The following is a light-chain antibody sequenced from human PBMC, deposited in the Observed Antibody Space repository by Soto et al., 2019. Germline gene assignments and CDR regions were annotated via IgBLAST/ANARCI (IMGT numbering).Light chain of an antibody. CDR1: QSISNY. Sequence: DIQMTQSPSSLSASVGDRVTITCRASQSISNYLNWYQQKPGKAPNLLIYGASNLQSGVPSRFSGSGAGTDFTLTISSLQPEDFATFYCQQSYSSPLTFGGGTKVEIK. CDR2: GAS. J-gene: IGKJ4*01. V-gene: IGKV1-39*01. CDR3: QQSYSSPLT.